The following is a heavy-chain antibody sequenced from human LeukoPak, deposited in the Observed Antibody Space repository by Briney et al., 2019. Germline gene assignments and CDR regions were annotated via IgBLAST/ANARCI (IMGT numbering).Heavy chain of an antibody. CDR2: IYYTGNS. J-gene: IGHJ4*02. V-gene: IGHV4-61*01. CDR1: GGSVSSGTYY. Sequence: SETLSLTCTVSGGSVSSGTYYWSWIRQAPGKGLEWIGFIYYTGNSNYVPFLKSRVTMSVDTSKDQFSLRLTSVTAADTAVYYCARGTNYYGSGDYWGQGTWSPSPQ. D-gene: IGHD3-10*01. CDR3: ARGTNYYGSGDY.